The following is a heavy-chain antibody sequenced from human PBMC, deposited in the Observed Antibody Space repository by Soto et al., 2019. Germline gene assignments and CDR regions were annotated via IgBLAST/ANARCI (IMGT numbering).Heavy chain of an antibody. V-gene: IGHV4-39*01. Sequence: TAETLSLTGTVSGGSISSSSYYWGWIRQPPGKGLEWIGSIYYNGSTYYNPSLKSRVTISVDTSKNQFSLKLSSVTAADAAVYYCARHEADYGVSFDYWGQGTLVTVSS. J-gene: IGHJ4*02. CDR2: IYYNGST. D-gene: IGHD4-17*01. CDR3: ARHEADYGVSFDY. CDR1: GGSISSSSYY.